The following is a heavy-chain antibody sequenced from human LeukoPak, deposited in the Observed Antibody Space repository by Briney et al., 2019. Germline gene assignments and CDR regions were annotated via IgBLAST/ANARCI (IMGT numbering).Heavy chain of an antibody. Sequence: GASVNVSCKASGYTFTGYYVFWVRQAPGQGLEWMGWINPNTGGTNYAQNFQGRVTMTRDTSLSTVYIELSRLISDDTAVYFCARANYNWFDPWGQGTLVTVSS. CDR3: ARANYNWFDP. V-gene: IGHV1-2*02. CDR2: INPNTGGT. CDR1: GYTFTGYY. J-gene: IGHJ5*02.